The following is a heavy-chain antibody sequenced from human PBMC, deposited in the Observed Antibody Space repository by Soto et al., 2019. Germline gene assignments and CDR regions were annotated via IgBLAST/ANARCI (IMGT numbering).Heavy chain of an antibody. V-gene: IGHV4-34*01. D-gene: IGHD4-17*01. CDR1: GGSFSDYY. J-gene: IGHJ4*02. CDR2: INHSGSI. Sequence: PSETLSLTCAVYGGSFSDYYWTWVRQPPGKGLEWIEEINHSGSINYNPSLESRLTISVDTSKNQFSLNLRSVTAADTAVYYCARGTTVVPPSFDYWGQATLVTVSS. CDR3: ARGTTVVPPSFDY.